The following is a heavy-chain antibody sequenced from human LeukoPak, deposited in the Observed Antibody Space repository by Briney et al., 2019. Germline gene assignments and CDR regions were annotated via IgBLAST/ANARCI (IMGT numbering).Heavy chain of an antibody. CDR1: GFTFSDHY. V-gene: IGHV1-2*02. CDR2: IKPDSVAT. CDR3: ARDHDYGPDY. Sequence: GASLRVSCKTSGFTFSDHYMHWLRQAPGQGLEWMGWIKPDSVATNYAQKFQGRFTMSRDMSISTVCMELTSLTSDDTAIYWYARDHDYGPDYWGQGTPVTVSA. D-gene: IGHD4/OR15-4a*01. J-gene: IGHJ4*02.